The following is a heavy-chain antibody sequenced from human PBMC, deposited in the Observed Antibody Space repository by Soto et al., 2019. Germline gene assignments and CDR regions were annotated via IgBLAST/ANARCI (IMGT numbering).Heavy chain of an antibody. CDR2: TYYRSKWYN. CDR1: GDSVSSNSAA. Sequence: SQTLSLTCAISGDSVSSNSAAWNWIRQSPSRGLEWLGRTYYRSKWYNDYAVSVKSRITINPDTSKNQFSLQLNSVTPEDTAVYYCARVGRDYGSGSSNYYYYMDVWGKGTTVTVSS. V-gene: IGHV6-1*01. J-gene: IGHJ6*03. CDR3: ARVGRDYGSGSSNYYYYMDV. D-gene: IGHD3-10*01.